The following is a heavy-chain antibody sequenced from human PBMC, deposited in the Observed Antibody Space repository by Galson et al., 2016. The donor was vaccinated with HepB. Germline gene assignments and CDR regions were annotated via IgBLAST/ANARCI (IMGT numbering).Heavy chain of an antibody. CDR2: FDPEHGEP. Sequence: SVKVSCKVSGYRFTQLSIHWVRQAPGKGLEWMGDFDPEHGEPIYAQKFQGRVTMTEDTSTDTAYMQLTSLRSEDTAVYYCAAGGAGFTIFGVEDWFEPWGQGTLVTVSS. CDR1: GYRFTQLS. J-gene: IGHJ5*02. CDR3: AAGGAGFTIFGVEDWFEP. V-gene: IGHV1-24*01. D-gene: IGHD3-3*01.